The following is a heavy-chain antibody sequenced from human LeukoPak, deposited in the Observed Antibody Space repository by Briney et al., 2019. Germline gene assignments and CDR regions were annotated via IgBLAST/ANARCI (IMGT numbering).Heavy chain of an antibody. Sequence: PGGPLRLSCTASGFTFSTYWIHWVRQAPGKGLVWVSQIKFDGTLASYADSVKGRFTTSRDNANNTLYLQMNSLGTEDTAVYYCVTGHYDSRMYFDLWGRGTLVTVSS. D-gene: IGHD3-16*01. CDR1: GFTFSTYW. V-gene: IGHV3-74*01. J-gene: IGHJ2*01. CDR3: VTGHYDSRMYFDL. CDR2: IKFDGTLA.